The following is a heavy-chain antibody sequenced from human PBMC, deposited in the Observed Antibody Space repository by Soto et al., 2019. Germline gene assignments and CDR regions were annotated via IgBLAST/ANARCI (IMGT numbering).Heavy chain of an antibody. D-gene: IGHD3-16*02. CDR2: INHSGST. CDR1: GGSFSGYY. V-gene: IGHV4-34*01. CDR3: ARGNYDYVWGSYRSLKMTSYYFDY. J-gene: IGHJ4*02. Sequence: SETLSLTCAVYGGSFSGYYWSWIRQPPGKGLEWIGEINHSGSTNYNPSLKSRVTISVDTSKNQFSLKLSSVTAADTAVYYCARGNYDYVWGSYRSLKMTSYYFDYWGQGTLVTVSS.